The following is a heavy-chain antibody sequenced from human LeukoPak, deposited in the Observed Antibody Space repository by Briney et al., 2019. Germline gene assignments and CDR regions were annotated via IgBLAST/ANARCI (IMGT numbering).Heavy chain of an antibody. D-gene: IGHD3-3*01. J-gene: IGHJ4*02. CDR2: IDSSGNYI. Sequence: GGSLRLSCAACGFAFSGYYMSWVRQGPGKGLEWLPYIDSSGNYILYADSVKGRFTISRDNAKNSLYLQMSSLSPDDTAVYYCARDWARRYDLDYWGQGTPGHRLL. V-gene: IGHV3-11*05. CDR1: GFAFSGYY. CDR3: ARDWARRYDLDY.